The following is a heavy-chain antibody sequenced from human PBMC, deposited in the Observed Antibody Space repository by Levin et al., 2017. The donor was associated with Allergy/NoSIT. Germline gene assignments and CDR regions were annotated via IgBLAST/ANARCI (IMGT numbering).Heavy chain of an antibody. J-gene: IGHJ4*02. CDR2: IYYSGST. CDR3: AKSSYYYDSSGYYYVFDY. CDR1: GGSISSGGYY. V-gene: IGHV4-31*03. Sequence: LRLSCTVSGGSISSGGYYWSWIRQHPGTGLEWIGYIYYSGSTYYNPSLKSRVTISVDTSKNQFSLKLSSVTAADTAVYYCAKSSYYYDSSGYYYVFDYWGQGTLVTVSS. D-gene: IGHD3-22*01.